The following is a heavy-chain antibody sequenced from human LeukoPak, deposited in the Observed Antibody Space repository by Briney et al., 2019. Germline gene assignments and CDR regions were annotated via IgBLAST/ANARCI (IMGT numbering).Heavy chain of an antibody. CDR2: INPNSGGT. CDR1: GYTFTGYY. V-gene: IGHV1-2*02. Sequence: GASVKVSCKASGYTFTGYYMHWVRQAPGQGLEWMGWINPNSGGTNYAQKFQGRVTMTRDTSISTAYMELSSLRAEDTAVYFCAKGSGWEASYFYYYMDVWGKGTTVTISS. J-gene: IGHJ6*03. CDR3: AKGSGWEASYFYYYMDV. D-gene: IGHD1-26*01.